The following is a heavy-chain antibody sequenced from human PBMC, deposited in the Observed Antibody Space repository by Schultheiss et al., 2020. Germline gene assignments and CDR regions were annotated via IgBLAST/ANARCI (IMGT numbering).Heavy chain of an antibody. CDR2: ISAYNGNT. CDR3: ARHSGPGPSFHY. Sequence: ASVKVSCKASGNTFTSYDINWVRQAPGQGLEWMGWISAYNGNTNYAQKLQGRVTMTTDTSTSTAYMDLYRLTTDDTAVYYCARHSGPGPSFHYWGQGTPVTVSS. V-gene: IGHV1-18*01. D-gene: IGHD1-14*01. CDR1: GNTFTSYD. J-gene: IGHJ4*02.